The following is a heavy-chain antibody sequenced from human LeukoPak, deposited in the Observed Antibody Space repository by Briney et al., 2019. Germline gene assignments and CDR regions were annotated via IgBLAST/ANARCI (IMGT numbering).Heavy chain of an antibody. CDR3: ARDASITIFGVVTAQYYFDY. J-gene: IGHJ4*02. CDR2: VKQDGSEK. CDR1: GFTFSSYW. D-gene: IGHD3-3*01. V-gene: IGHV3-7*01. Sequence: GGSLRLSCAASGFTFSSYWMSWVRQAPGKGLEWVANVKQDGSEKYYVDSVKGRFTISRDNAKNTLYLQMNSLRAEDTAVYYCARDASITIFGVVTAQYYFDYWGQGTLVTVSS.